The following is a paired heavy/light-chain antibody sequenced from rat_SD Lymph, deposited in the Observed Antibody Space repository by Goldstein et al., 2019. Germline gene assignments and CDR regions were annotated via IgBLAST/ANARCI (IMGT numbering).Light chain of an antibody. CDR2: YTS. V-gene: IGKV19S2*01. Sequence: DIQMTQSPPSLSASLGDKVTITCQASQNINKYIAWYQQKPGKAPRLLIRYTSTLDSGTPSRFSGSGSGRDYSFSISNVESEDIASYYCLQYDNLWTFGGGTKLELK. J-gene: IGKJ1*01. CDR3: LQYDNLWT. CDR1: QNINKY.
Heavy chain of an antibody. CDR3: ARRAEGGDYFDY. CDR1: GFSLSTSGIC. V-gene: IGHV8-17*01. CDR2: ICWEDSK. D-gene: IGHD1-11*01. Sequence: QVTLKESGPGILQPSQTLSLACSFSGFSLSTSGICVSWIRQPSGKGLEWLATICWEDSKDYNPSLTNRLTISKDTSNNQAFLKITSVDTADTAIYYCARRAEGGDYFDYWGQGVMVTVSS. J-gene: IGHJ2*01.